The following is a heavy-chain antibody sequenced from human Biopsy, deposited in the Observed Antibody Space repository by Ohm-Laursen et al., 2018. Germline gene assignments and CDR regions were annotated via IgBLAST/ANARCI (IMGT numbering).Heavy chain of an antibody. V-gene: IGHV1-24*01. J-gene: IGHJ4*02. Sequence: ASVKVSCKVSGYTLTELSMHWVRQAPGKGLEWMGGFAPENGKTVYAQNFQARVSMTEDTSTDTAYMELRSLRSEDTAVYYCAADINVWNVNYWGQGTQVTVSS. CDR2: FAPENGKT. CDR1: GYTLTELS. CDR3: AADINVWNVNY. D-gene: IGHD1-1*01.